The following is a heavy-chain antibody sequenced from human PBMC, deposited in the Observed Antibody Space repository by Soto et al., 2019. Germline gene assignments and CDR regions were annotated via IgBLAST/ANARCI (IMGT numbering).Heavy chain of an antibody. V-gene: IGHV3-74*01. Sequence: EVRMVESGGGLVQPGWSLRLSCAASGFTFSSYWMHWVRQAPGKGLVWVSRMNHDGSGTHYAVSAKGRVTISRDNAKNTLYLQMSRLRAEATAVYYCAREPVAVDYGMAVWGQGTTVTVSS. CDR1: GFTFSSYW. CDR2: MNHDGSGT. J-gene: IGHJ6*01. CDR3: AREPVAVDYGMAV. D-gene: IGHD2-15*01.